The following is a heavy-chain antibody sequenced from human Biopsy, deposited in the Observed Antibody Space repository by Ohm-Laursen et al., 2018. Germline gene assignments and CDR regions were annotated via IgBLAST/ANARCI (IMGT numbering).Heavy chain of an antibody. Sequence: SARASRKLSRVTPTGYHVHSVRQAPGPGLEWMGGINAKTGATNYAQKFQGRVTMTRDTSISTAYVDLSSLRSDDTAVYYCTRGGYYYDSLAYYYWFDPWGQGTLVTVSS. V-gene: IGHV1-2*02. CDR2: INAKTGAT. CDR3: TRGGYYYDSLAYYYWFDP. CDR1: RVTPTGYH. J-gene: IGHJ5*02. D-gene: IGHD3-22*01.